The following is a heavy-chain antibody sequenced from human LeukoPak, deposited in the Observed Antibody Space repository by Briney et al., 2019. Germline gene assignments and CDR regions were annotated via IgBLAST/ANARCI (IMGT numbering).Heavy chain of an antibody. CDR2: INSDGSST. CDR3: ARVGSGGSCYDY. V-gene: IGHV3-74*01. CDR1: GFTFSTYW. J-gene: IGHJ4*02. Sequence: PGGSLRLSCAASGFTFSTYWMHWVRQAPGKGLVWVSHINSDGSSTNYADSVKGRFTISRDNAKNTLYLQMNSLRAEDTAVYYCARVGSGGSCYDYWGQGTLVTVSS. D-gene: IGHD2-15*01.